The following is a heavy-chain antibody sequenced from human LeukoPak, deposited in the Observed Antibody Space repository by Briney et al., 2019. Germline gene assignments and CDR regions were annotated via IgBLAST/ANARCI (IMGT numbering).Heavy chain of an antibody. D-gene: IGHD3-22*01. J-gene: IGHJ4*02. CDR1: GYSISSGYY. CDR3: ARHAVREEYYYDSSGLLSGPRGYFDY. Sequence: NPSETLSLTCTVSGYSISSGYYWGWIRQPPGKGLEWIGSIYYSGSTYYNPSLKSRVTISVDTSKNQFSLKLSSVTAADTAVYYCARHAVREEYYYDSSGLLSGPRGYFDYWGQGTLVTVSS. CDR2: IYYSGST. V-gene: IGHV4-38-2*02.